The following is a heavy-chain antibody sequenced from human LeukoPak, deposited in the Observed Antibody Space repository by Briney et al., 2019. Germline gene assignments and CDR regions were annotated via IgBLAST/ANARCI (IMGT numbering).Heavy chain of an antibody. CDR1: GYTFTGYY. CDR3: ARDIVVVPAAMGDYYYYGMDV. Sequence: GASVKVSCKASGYTFTGYYMHWVRQAPGQGLEWMGWINPNSGGTNYAQKFQGRVTMTRDTSISTAYMELSRLRSDDTAVYYCARDIVVVPAAMGDYYYYGMDVWGKGTTVTVSS. CDR2: INPNSGGT. J-gene: IGHJ6*04. V-gene: IGHV1-2*02. D-gene: IGHD2-2*01.